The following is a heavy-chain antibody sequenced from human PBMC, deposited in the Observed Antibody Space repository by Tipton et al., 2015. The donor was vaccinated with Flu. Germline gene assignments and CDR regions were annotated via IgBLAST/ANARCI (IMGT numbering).Heavy chain of an antibody. V-gene: IGHV4-38-2*02. D-gene: IGHD3-10*01. J-gene: IGHJ5*02. CDR1: GDSMRIDYF. Sequence: TLSLTCTVSGDSMRIDYFWGWIRQAPGKGLEWIVNIHYSGSPHYNPSLKSRATISVDTSKDQFSLRLSSVTAADTAIYYGARTYGPFNWFDPWGQGTLVTVSS. CDR3: ARTYGPFNWFDP. CDR2: IHYSGSP.